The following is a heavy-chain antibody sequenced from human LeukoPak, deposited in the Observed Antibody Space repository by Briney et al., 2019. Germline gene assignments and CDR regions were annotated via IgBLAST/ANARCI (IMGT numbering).Heavy chain of an antibody. V-gene: IGHV3-74*01. CDR2: INSDGSST. Sequence: GGSLRLSRAASGITFSSYWMHWVRQVPGKGLVWVSRINSDGSSTSYADSVTGRFTISRDNAKNTLYLQMNSLRAEDTAVYYCARTLNYAFDIWGQGTMVTVSS. D-gene: IGHD1-7*01. CDR3: ARTLNYAFDI. J-gene: IGHJ3*02. CDR1: GITFSSYW.